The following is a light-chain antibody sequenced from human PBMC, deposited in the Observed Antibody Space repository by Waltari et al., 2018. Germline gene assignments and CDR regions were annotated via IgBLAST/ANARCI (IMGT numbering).Light chain of an antibody. CDR2: EGS. CDR3: SSYTSSSTSVL. V-gene: IGLV2-14*01. Sequence: QSALTQPASVSGSPGQSITISCTRANSDIGGYKYTYWYQQRPGKAPKLILYEGSNRPSGVSNRFSGSKSGNTAFLTISGLQAEDEADYYCSSYTSSSTSVLFGGGTKLTVV. CDR1: NSDIGGYKY. J-gene: IGLJ2*01.